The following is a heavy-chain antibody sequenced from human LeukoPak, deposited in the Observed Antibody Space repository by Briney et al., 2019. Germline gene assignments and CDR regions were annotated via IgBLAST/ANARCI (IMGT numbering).Heavy chain of an antibody. CDR3: AREGYYDSSGYSGIPLDY. D-gene: IGHD3-22*01. CDR2: ISSSSSYI. J-gene: IGHJ4*02. V-gene: IGHV3-21*01. Sequence: GGSLRLSCAASGFTFSSYSMNWVRQAPGKGLEWVSSISSSSSYIYYADSVKGRFTISRDNAKNSLYLQMNSLRAEDTAVYYCAREGYYDSSGYSGIPLDYWGQGTLVTVSS. CDR1: GFTFSSYS.